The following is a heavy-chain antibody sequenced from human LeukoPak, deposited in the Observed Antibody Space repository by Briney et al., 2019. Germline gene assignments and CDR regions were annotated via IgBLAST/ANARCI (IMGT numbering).Heavy chain of an antibody. J-gene: IGHJ5*02. D-gene: IGHD2-2*01. CDR2: IDYSGYT. CDR3: ARGHCSTSCYVRSRGNWFDP. CDR1: GGSISSYY. V-gene: IGHV4-59*12. Sequence: SETLSLTCTVSGGSISSYYWSWIRQPPGKGLEWIGYIDYSGYTNYNPSLKSRVTISVDTSKNQFSLKLRSVTAADTAVYYCARGHCSTSCYVRSRGNWFDPWGQGTLVTVSS.